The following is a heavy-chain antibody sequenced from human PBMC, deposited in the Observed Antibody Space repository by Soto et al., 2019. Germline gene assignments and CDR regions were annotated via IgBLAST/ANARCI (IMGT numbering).Heavy chain of an antibody. V-gene: IGHV3-33*01. J-gene: IGHJ5*02. Sequence: QVQLVESGGGVVQPGRSLRLSCAASGFTFSSYGMHWVRQAPGKGREWVAVIWYDGSNKYYADSVKGRFTISRDNSKNTLYLQLNSLRAEDTAGYYCASGNYGDYGVNWFDPWGQGTLVSGS. CDR1: GFTFSSYG. CDR3: ASGNYGDYGVNWFDP. CDR2: IWYDGSNK. D-gene: IGHD4-17*01.